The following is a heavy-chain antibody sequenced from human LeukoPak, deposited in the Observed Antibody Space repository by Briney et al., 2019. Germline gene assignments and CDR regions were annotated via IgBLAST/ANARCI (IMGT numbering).Heavy chain of an antibody. CDR3: AKDRSDYDILTGYYTQTTTFDY. J-gene: IGHJ4*02. Sequence: GRSLRLSCAASGFTFSSYGMHWVRQAPGKGLEWVAFIRYDGSNKYYADSVKGRFTISRDNSKNTLYLQMNSLRAEDTAVYYCAKDRSDYDILTGYYTQTTTFDYWGQGTLVTVSS. D-gene: IGHD3-9*01. CDR1: GFTFSSYG. CDR2: IRYDGSNK. V-gene: IGHV3-30*02.